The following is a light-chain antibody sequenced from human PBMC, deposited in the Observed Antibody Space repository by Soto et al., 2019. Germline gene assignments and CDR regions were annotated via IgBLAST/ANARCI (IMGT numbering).Light chain of an antibody. CDR3: QHYDWSLTWT. V-gene: IGKV3-20*01. J-gene: IGKJ1*01. CDR2: GAS. CDR1: QPVSPSF. Sequence: EAVLTQSPGTPSLSPGQRATLSCRASQPVSPSFLAWYQQKGGQAPRLLVYGASTRSTGVPDRFSGSGSGTDFTVTISELEPEDFVVYYCQHYDWSLTWTLGPGTKVDIK.